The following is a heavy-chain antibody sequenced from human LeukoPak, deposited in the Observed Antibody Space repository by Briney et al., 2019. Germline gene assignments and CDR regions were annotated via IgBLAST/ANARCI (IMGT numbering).Heavy chain of an antibody. CDR1: GFTFSSYW. CDR3: ARDGRYYDSSGYYGTFDY. CDR2: IKQDGSEK. J-gene: IGHJ4*02. V-gene: IGHV3-7*01. D-gene: IGHD3-22*01. Sequence: SGGSLRLSCAASGFTFSSYWMSCVRQAPGKGLEWVANIKQDGSEKYYVDSVKGRFTISRDNAKNSLYLQMNSLRAEDTAVCYCARDGRYYDSSGYYGTFDYWGQGTLVTVSS.